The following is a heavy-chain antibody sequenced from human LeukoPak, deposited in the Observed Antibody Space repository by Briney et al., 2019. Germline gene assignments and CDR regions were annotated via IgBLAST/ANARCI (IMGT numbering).Heavy chain of an antibody. CDR3: AKHRSGIAASGSNY. CDR1: GFTFSIYA. J-gene: IGHJ4*02. V-gene: IGHV3-23*01. Sequence: GGSLRLSCAASGFTFSIYAMRWVRQAPGRGLEWVSVSVISGSGGGSGGSTYYADSVKGGFTISRDDSKNTLYLQMNNLRVEDTAVYYCAKHRSGIAASGSNYWGQGTLVSVSS. CDR2: SVISGSGGGSGGST. D-gene: IGHD6-13*01.